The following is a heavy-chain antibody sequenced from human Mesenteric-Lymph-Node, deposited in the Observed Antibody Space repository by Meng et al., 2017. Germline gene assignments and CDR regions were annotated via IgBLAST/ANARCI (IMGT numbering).Heavy chain of an antibody. CDR1: EFIFSNYW. CDR2: INSDGSST. J-gene: IGHJ4*02. CDR3: ARVSVTSDF. D-gene: IGHD4-17*01. V-gene: IGHV3-74*01. Sequence: GESLKISCAASEFIFSNYWMHWVRQAPGRGLVWVSRINSDGSSTDYADSVKGRFTISRDNAKNTLYLQMNSLRAEDTAVYYCARVSVTSDFWGQGTLVTVSS.